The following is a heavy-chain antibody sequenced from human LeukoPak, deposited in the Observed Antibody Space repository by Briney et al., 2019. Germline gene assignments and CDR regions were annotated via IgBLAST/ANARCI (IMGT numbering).Heavy chain of an antibody. CDR3: ARTGGSGWYDY. Sequence: GGSLRLSRAASGFTFSDYYMSWIRQAPGKGLELVSHISSSSSYTNYADSVKGRFTISRDNAKNSLYLQMNSLRAEDTAVYYCARTGGSGWYDYWGQGTLVTVSS. CDR1: GFTFSDYY. J-gene: IGHJ4*02. CDR2: ISSSSSYT. D-gene: IGHD6-19*01. V-gene: IGHV3-11*03.